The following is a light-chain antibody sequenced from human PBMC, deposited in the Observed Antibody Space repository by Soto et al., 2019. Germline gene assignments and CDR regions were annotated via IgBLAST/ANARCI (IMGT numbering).Light chain of an antibody. V-gene: IGKV1-27*01. CDR1: QGISNY. J-gene: IGKJ1*01. CDR3: QKYNSAPWT. Sequence: DIQMTQSPSSLPASVGDRVTITCRASQGISNYLAWYQQQPGKVPKLLIYVASTLQSGVPSRFSGSVSGTDFTLTISSLQPEDVATYYWQKYNSAPWTFGQGTKVEIK. CDR2: VAS.